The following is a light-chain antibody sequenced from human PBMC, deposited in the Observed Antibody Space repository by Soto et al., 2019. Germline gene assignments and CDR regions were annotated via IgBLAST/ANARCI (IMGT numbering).Light chain of an antibody. CDR2: AAS. CDR1: QSISSY. Sequence: DIQATQSPSALSASVRDRVTITCRASQSISSYLNWYQQKPGKAPKLLIYAASSLQSGVPSRFSGSGSGTDFTLTISSLQPEDFATYYCQQSYSTLPTVGQGTNVDI. J-gene: IGKJ1*01. CDR3: QQSYSTLPT. V-gene: IGKV1-39*01.